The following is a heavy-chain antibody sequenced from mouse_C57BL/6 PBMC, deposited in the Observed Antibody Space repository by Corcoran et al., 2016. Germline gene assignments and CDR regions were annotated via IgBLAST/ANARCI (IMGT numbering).Heavy chain of an antibody. V-gene: IGHV9-3*01. CDR3: ARYGYYGSSPYYFDY. CDR1: GYTFTTYG. Sequence: QNQLVQSGPELKKPGETVKISCKASGYTFTTYGMSWVKQAPGKGVKWMGWINTYSGVPTYADDFKGRFAFSLETSASTAYLQINNLKNEDTATYFCARYGYYGSSPYYFDYWGQGTTLTVSS. D-gene: IGHD1-1*01. CDR2: INTYSGVP. J-gene: IGHJ2*01.